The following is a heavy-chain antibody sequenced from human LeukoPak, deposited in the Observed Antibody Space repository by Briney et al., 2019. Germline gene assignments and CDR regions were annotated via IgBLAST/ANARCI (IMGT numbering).Heavy chain of an antibody. CDR1: TFTSSRYS. V-gene: IGHV3-21*01. CDR3: ARDIDSSTGASGTYYYYYGMDV. J-gene: IGHJ6*04. Sequence: GGSLRLSCAASTFTSSRYSMNWVRQAPGKGLEWVSSISSSGNYIYYADSVKGRFTVSRGNAKNSPYLQMNSLRAEDTAVYYCARDIDSSTGASGTYYYYYGMDVWGNGTTVTVSS. D-gene: IGHD6-13*01. CDR2: ISSSGNYI.